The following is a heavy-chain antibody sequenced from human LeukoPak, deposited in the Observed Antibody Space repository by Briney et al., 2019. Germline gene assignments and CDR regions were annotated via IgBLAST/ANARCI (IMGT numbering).Heavy chain of an antibody. D-gene: IGHD3-3*01. V-gene: IGHV3-30-3*01. CDR2: ISYDGSNK. Sequence: GGSLRLSCAASGFTFSGYAMHWVRQAPGKGLEWVAVISYDGSNKYYADSVKGRFTISRDNSKNTLYLQMNSLRAEDTAVYYCARDLPPFTIPWGQGTLVTVSS. CDR3: ARDLPPFTIP. CDR1: GFTFSGYA. J-gene: IGHJ4*02.